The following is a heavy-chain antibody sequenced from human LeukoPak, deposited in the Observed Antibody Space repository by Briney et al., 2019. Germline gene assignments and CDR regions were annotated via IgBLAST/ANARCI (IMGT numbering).Heavy chain of an antibody. J-gene: IGHJ4*02. D-gene: IGHD6-13*01. CDR3: AKAAAAPGFDF. CDR2: VSGSGDRM. Sequence: GGSLRLSCAASGFTSSSYALNWVRQAPGKGLEWVASVSGSGDRMYHADSVKGRFTISRDNSKNTIYLQMNSLRAEDTALYYCAKAAAAPGFDFWGQGTLVTVSS. CDR1: GFTSSSYA. V-gene: IGHV3-23*01.